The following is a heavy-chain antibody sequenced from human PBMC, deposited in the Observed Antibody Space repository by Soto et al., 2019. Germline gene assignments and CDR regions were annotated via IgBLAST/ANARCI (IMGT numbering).Heavy chain of an antibody. CDR2: MSPDGRKR. V-gene: IGHV3-7*01. Sequence: EVQLVESGGGLVQPGGSLRLSCAASGFTFSDHWLSWVRQSPVKGLEWVANMSPDGRKRYYLDSLKGRFTISRDNAKNSLYLQMNRLSAEDTAVYFCSRDPLAFHIGSHWGQGTLVTVSS. D-gene: IGHD3-3*02. J-gene: IGHJ4*02. CDR3: SRDPLAFHIGSH. CDR1: GFTFSDHW.